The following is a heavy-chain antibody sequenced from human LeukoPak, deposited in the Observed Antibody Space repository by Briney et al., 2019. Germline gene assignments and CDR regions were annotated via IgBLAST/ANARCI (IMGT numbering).Heavy chain of an antibody. V-gene: IGHV4-59*01. D-gene: IGHD2-2*01. Sequence: WIGNIFSRGSTNYTPSLKSRVTISVDPSKNQFSLRLSSVTTADTAVYYCTRSGTAANVLDYWGRGTLVTVSS. CDR3: TRSGTAANVLDY. J-gene: IGHJ4*02. CDR2: IFSRGST.